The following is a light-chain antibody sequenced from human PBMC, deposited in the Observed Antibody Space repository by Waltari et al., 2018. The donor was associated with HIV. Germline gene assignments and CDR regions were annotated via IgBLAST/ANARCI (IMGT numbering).Light chain of an antibody. CDR2: DVY. V-gene: IGKV1-17*01. Sequence: DIPMTQSPSSLSASVGDRVTITRRARQNIGDDLGWYQQRPGTAPKRLIYDVYTLQYGVPARFYGSGFGTEFTLTVTSLQPEDVATYYCLHYNFGPWTFGQGTKVEIK. CDR3: LHYNFGPWT. CDR1: QNIGDD. J-gene: IGKJ1*01.